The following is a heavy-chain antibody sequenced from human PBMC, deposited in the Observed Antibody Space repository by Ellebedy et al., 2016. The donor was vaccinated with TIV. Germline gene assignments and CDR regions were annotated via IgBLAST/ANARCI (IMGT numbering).Heavy chain of an antibody. J-gene: IGHJ4*02. CDR1: GLTFGSFW. CDR3: ARDQGGGYFNFDH. CDR2: IKQDGSVT. D-gene: IGHD5-24*01. V-gene: IGHV3-7*01. Sequence: GGSLRLXXADSGLTFGSFWMAWIRHAPGKGLEWLANIKQDGSVTNYVDSVKGRFTISRDNSKNSMYLQMNSLRAEDTAVYYCARDQGGGYFNFDHWGQGTLVTVSS.